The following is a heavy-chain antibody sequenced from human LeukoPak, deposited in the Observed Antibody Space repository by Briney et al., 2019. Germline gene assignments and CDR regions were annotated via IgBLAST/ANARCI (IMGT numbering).Heavy chain of an antibody. CDR3: AGSPGGQLTYFDS. CDR2: IYRGGST. V-gene: IGHV3-66*01. D-gene: IGHD1-1*01. J-gene: IGHJ4*02. Sequence: GGSLRLSCAASGFTVTSNYMSWVRQAAGKGLEWVSVIYRGGSTYYSDSVKGRFSISSDTSNNTVFLQMNSLRTEDTAVYYCAGSPGGQLTYFDSWVQGTLVTVSS. CDR1: GFTVTSNY.